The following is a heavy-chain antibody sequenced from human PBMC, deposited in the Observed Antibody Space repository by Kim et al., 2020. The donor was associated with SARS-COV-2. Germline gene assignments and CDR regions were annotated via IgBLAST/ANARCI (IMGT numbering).Heavy chain of an antibody. V-gene: IGHV4-34*01. CDR2: INHSGST. Sequence: SETLSLTCAVYGGSFSGYYWSWIRQPPGKGLEWIGEINHSGSTNYNPSLKSRVTISVGTSKNQFSLKLSSVTAADTAVYYCARLRAQLVGIAVAGTEGVFHYWGQGTLVTVSS. D-gene: IGHD6-19*01. CDR1: GGSFSGYY. J-gene: IGHJ4*02. CDR3: ARLRAQLVGIAVAGTEGVFHY.